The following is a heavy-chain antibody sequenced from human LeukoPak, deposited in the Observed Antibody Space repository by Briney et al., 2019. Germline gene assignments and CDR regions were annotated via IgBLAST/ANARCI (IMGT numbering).Heavy chain of an antibody. D-gene: IGHD2-15*01. V-gene: IGHV3-21*01. CDR1: GFTFSSYS. CDR3: ARSPRYCSGGSCYAFDY. Sequence: AGGSLRLSCAASGFTFSSYSMNWVRQAPGKGLEWVSSISSSSSYIYYADSVKGRFTISRDNAKNSLYLQMNSLRAEDTAVYYCARSPRYCSGGSCYAFDYWGQGTLVTVSS. J-gene: IGHJ4*02. CDR2: ISSSSSYI.